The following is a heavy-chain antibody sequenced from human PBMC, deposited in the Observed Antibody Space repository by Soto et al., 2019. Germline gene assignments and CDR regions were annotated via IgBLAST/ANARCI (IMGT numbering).Heavy chain of an antibody. V-gene: IGHV1-69*12. CDR2: ITPMFGTA. CDR3: ARDREITYAFDM. CDR1: GGTFNNFA. Sequence: QVHLVQSGAEVKKPGSSVKVSCKASGGTFNNFAFIWVRQAPGQGLEWMGGITPMFGTANYAPRLQDRVTITADESTRTVYMELSSLRSEGTAVYYCARDREITYAFDMWGPGTMVTVSS. D-gene: IGHD3-16*01. J-gene: IGHJ3*02.